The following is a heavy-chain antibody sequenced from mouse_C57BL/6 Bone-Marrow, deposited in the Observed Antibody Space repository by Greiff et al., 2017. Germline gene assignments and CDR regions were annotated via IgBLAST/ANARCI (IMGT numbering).Heavy chain of an antibody. CDR3: ARGWWLRLIFDY. V-gene: IGHV1-81*01. CDR2: IYPRSGNT. J-gene: IGHJ2*01. Sequence: VQLQQSGAELARPGASVKLSCKASGYTFTSYGISWVKQRTGQGLEWIGEIYPRSGNTYYNEKFKGKATLTADKSSSTAYMELRSLTSEDSAVYFCARGWWLRLIFDYWGQGTTLTVSS. D-gene: IGHD2-2*01. CDR1: GYTFTSYG.